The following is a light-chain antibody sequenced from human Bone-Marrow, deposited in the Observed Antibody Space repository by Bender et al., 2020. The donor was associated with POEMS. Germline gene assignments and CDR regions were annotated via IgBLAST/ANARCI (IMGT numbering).Light chain of an antibody. CDR2: EVT. J-gene: IGLJ3*02. CDR3: SSYTDSSAWV. CDR1: SSDVGDYNL. Sequence: QSALTQPASVSGSPGQSITISCTGTSSDVGDYNLVSWFQQAPGAAPKLMIFEVTNRPSGVPDRFSGSKSGNTASLTISGLQTGDEADYYCSSYTDSSAWVFGGGTKLTVL. V-gene: IGLV2-14*02.